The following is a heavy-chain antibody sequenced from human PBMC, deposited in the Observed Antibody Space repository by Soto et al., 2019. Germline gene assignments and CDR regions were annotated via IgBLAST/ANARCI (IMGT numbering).Heavy chain of an antibody. CDR1: GFTFSSYS. V-gene: IGHV3-21*01. CDR2: ISSSSSYI. D-gene: IGHD3-9*01. CDR3: ARAPRGGDFLTSYYPYYYYGMDV. J-gene: IGHJ6*02. Sequence: EVQLVESGGGLVKPGGSLRLSCAASGFTFSSYSMNWVRQAPGKGLEWVSSISSSSSYIYYGDSVKGRFTISRDNAKNALFLQMNSLRAEDTAVYYCARAPRGGDFLTSYYPYYYYGMDVWGQGTTVTVSS.